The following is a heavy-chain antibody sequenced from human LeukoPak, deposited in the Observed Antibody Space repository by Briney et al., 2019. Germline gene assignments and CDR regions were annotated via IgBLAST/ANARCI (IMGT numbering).Heavy chain of an antibody. V-gene: IGHV3-48*03. J-gene: IGHJ3*02. D-gene: IGHD5-24*01. CDR2: ISSSGSYI. CDR3: ARDMAPITRNDAFDI. CDR1: GFTFSSYE. Sequence: GGSLRLSCAASGFTFSSYEMNWVRQAPGKGLEWVSYISSSGSYIYYADSVKGRFTISRDNAKNSLYLQMKSLRAEDTAVYYCARDMAPITRNDAFDIWGQGTMVTVSS.